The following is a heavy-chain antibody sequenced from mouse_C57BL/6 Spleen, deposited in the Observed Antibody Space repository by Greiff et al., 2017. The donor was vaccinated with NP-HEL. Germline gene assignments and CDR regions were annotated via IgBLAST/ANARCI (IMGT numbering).Heavy chain of an antibody. V-gene: IGHV5-17*01. CDR1: GFTFSDYG. D-gene: IGHD1-1*01. CDR2: ISSGSSTI. Sequence: EVKLVESGGGLVKPGGSLKLSCAASGFTFSDYGMHWVRQAPEKGLEWVAYISSGSSTIYYADTVKGRFTISRDNAKNTLFLQMTSLRSEDTAMYYCARHGSSYGWYFDVWGTGTTVTVSS. CDR3: ARHGSSYGWYFDV. J-gene: IGHJ1*03.